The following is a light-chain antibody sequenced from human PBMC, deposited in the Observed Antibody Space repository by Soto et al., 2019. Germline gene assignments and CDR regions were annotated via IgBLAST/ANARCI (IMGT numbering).Light chain of an antibody. J-gene: IGLJ1*01. V-gene: IGLV2-18*02. CDR1: SSDVGKYDR. CDR2: EVT. Sequence: QSVLTQPPSASGSPGQSVTISCTGTSSDVGKYDRVSWYQQPPGTAPKLIIYEVTNRPSGVPARFSGSKSGNTASLTISGLQAEDEADYYCSSYTSTSRYVFGAGTKVTVL. CDR3: SSYTSTSRYV.